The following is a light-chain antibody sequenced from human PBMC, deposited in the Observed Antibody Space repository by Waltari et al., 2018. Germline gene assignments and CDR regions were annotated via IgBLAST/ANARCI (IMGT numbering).Light chain of an antibody. Sequence: IVLTQPPGTLSLSPGERATLSCRASQSLTKRYLAWYQQKPGQAPRLLIYGASSRAAGIPDRFSGSGSGTDFTLTISRLEPDDFAVYYCQQYGSSIMYTFGQGTKLEIK. J-gene: IGKJ2*01. CDR2: GAS. CDR1: QSLTKRY. CDR3: QQYGSSIMYT. V-gene: IGKV3-20*01.